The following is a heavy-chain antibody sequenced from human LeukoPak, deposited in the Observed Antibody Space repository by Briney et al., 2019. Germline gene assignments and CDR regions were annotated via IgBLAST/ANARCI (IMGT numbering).Heavy chain of an antibody. CDR2: INHSGST. CDR3: ASGQGATIVGY. J-gene: IGHJ4*02. D-gene: IGHD3-22*01. V-gene: IGHV4-34*01. CDR1: GGSFSGYY. Sequence: SETLSLTCAVYGGSFSGYYWSWIRQPPGKGLEWIGEINHSGSTNYNPSLKSRVTISVDTSKNQFSLKLSSVTAADTAVYYCASGQGATIVGYWGQRTLVTVSS.